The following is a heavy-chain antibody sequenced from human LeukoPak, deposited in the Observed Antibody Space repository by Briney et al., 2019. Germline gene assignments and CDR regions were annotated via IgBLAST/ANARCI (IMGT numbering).Heavy chain of an antibody. CDR3: ASPYYDFWSGYSGNYYYYMDV. Sequence: TGGSLRLSFGASGFTVSTNYMSGARQSPGKGLDGVAVIYSVGSTHSEDSVKGRFTISRDNSKSTLYLQMNSLRAEDTAVYYCASPYYDFWSGYSGNYYYYMDVWGKGTTVTVSS. CDR1: GFTVSTNY. D-gene: IGHD3-3*01. J-gene: IGHJ6*03. CDR2: IYSVGST. V-gene: IGHV3-66*02.